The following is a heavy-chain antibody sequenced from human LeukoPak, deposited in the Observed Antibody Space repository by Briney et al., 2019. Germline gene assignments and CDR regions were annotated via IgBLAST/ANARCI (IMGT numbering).Heavy chain of an antibody. CDR1: GYTLTELS. Sequence: GASVKVSCKVSGYTLTELSMHWVRQAPGKGLEWTGGFDPEDGETIYAQKFQGRVTMTEDTSTDTAYMELSSRRSEDTAVYYCATDAVVANYYGGGYWGQGTLVTVSS. CDR3: ATDAVVANYYGGGY. V-gene: IGHV1-24*01. CDR2: FDPEDGET. D-gene: IGHD3-22*01. J-gene: IGHJ4*02.